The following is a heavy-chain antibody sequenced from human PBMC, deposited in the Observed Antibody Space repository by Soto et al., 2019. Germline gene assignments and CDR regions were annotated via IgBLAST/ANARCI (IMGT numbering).Heavy chain of an antibody. Sequence: PSETLSLTGTVSGGSIDSGGYYWSWICQPQGRGRWGIGSMYYRGTASYRPSLERRGTMSVDTSTKQLCLRLRSVTAADTAVYYCARLHCYSHNCVPLDFWGQGTLVTVSS. CDR2: MYYRGTA. CDR1: GGSIDSGGYY. V-gene: IGHV4-39*01. CDR3: ARLHCYSHNCVPLDF. D-gene: IGHD1-1*01. J-gene: IGHJ4*02.